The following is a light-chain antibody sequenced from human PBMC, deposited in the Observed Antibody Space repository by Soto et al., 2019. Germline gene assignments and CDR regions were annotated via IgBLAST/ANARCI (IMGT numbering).Light chain of an antibody. J-gene: IGKJ1*01. Sequence: VLTQSPATLSVSQGERATLSCRASQNIKTNLGWYQQKPGQAPRRLIFGASIRATGIPDRFSGSGSGTDFTLTISGLEPEDFAVYYCQQYGSSPSTFGQGTKVDIK. CDR3: QQYGSSPST. V-gene: IGKV3-20*01. CDR1: QNIKTN. CDR2: GAS.